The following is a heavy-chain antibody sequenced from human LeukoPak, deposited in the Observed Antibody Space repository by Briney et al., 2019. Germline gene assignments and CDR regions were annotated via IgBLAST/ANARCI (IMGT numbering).Heavy chain of an antibody. CDR1: GGTFSSYA. D-gene: IGHD6-19*01. CDR3: AKGTSGWYLSSAFDI. J-gene: IGHJ3*02. CDR2: IIPIFGTA. Sequence: ASVKVSCKASGGTFSSYAISWVRQAPGQGLEWMGGIIPIFGTANYAQKLQGRVTMTTDTSTSTAYMELRSLRSDDTAVYYCAKGTSGWYLSSAFDIWGQGTMVTVSS. V-gene: IGHV1-69*05.